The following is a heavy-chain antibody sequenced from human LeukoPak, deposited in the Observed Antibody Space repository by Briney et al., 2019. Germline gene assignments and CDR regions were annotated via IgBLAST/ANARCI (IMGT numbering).Heavy chain of an antibody. D-gene: IGHD6-13*01. CDR2: ISSSSTYI. CDR3: ARDLRSSSWYFDY. Sequence: GGSLRLSCAASGFTFSSYTMNWVCQAPGKGLEWVSSISSSSTYIYYADSVKGRFTISRDNAKNSLYLQMNSLRAEDTAVYYCARDLRSSSWYFDYWGQGTLVTVSS. V-gene: IGHV3-21*01. J-gene: IGHJ4*02. CDR1: GFTFSSYT.